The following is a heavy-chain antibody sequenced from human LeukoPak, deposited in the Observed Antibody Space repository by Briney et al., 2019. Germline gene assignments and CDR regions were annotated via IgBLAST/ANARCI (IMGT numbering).Heavy chain of an antibody. V-gene: IGHV3-21*01. J-gene: IGHJ4*02. D-gene: IGHD6-13*01. CDR2: ISSSSSYM. CDR1: GFTFNTYS. CDR3: ARDPGSSLDY. Sequence: PGGSLRLSCAASGFTFNTYSMNWVRQAPGKGLEWVSSISSSSSYMYYADSVKGRFTISRDNAKNSLYLQMNNLRAEDTAVYYCARDPGSSLDYWGQGTLVTVSS.